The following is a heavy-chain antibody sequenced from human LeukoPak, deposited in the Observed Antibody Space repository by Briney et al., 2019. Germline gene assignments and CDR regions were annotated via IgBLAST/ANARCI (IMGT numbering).Heavy chain of an antibody. J-gene: IGHJ4*02. CDR2: IYYSGST. Sequence: SETLSLTCNVSGGSISSSTYYWGWIRQPPGKGLEWIGNIYYSGSTYYNPSLKSRLTISVDTSQGQFSLRLSSVTAADTGLYYCTRGSYDVLTGYSTLGEYWGQGALATVSS. V-gene: IGHV4-39*01. CDR1: GGSISSSTYY. CDR3: TRGSYDVLTGYSTLGEY. D-gene: IGHD3-9*01.